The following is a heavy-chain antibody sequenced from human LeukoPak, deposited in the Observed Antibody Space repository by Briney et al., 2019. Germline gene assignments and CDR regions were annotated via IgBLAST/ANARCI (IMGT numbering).Heavy chain of an antibody. D-gene: IGHD6-13*01. Sequence: ASVKVSCKASGGTFSSYAISWVRQAPGQGLEWMGWISAYNGNTNYAQKLQGRVTMTTDTSTSTAYMELRSLRSDDTAVYYCARVQGARSSSWYWFDPWGQGTLVTVSS. V-gene: IGHV1-18*01. CDR1: GGTFSSYA. CDR2: ISAYNGNT. CDR3: ARVQGARSSSWYWFDP. J-gene: IGHJ5*02.